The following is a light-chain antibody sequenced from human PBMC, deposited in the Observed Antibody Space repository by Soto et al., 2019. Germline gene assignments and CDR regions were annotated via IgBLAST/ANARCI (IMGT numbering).Light chain of an antibody. CDR3: QQYSIWRT. CDR1: QSVSSY. J-gene: IGKJ1*01. CDR2: AAS. V-gene: IGKV3-15*01. Sequence: EIVLTQSPATLSLSPGERATLSCRASQSVSSYLAWYQQKPGQAPRLLIYAASTRATGIPARFSGSGSGTESTLTISSLQSEDFAVYYCQQYSIWRTFGQGTKVDI.